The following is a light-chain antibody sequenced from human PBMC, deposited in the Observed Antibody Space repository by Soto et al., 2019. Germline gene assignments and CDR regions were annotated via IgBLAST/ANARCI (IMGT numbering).Light chain of an antibody. CDR2: GAS. V-gene: IGKV3-20*01. J-gene: IGKJ1*01. CDR1: QSVSSSY. CDR3: QQYGRSQT. Sequence: EIVLTQSPGTLSLSPGERATLSCRASQSVSSSYLAWYQQKPGQAPRLFIYGASSRATGIPDRFSGSGSGTAFTLTISRLEPEDFAVYYRQQYGRSQTLGQGTNVDI.